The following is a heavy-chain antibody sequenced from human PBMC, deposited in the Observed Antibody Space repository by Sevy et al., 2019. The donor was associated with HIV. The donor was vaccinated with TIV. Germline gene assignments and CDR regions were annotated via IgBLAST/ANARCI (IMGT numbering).Heavy chain of an antibody. CDR3: TRHKTITIFGVVSWGMDV. CDR1: GFTFSGSA. CDR2: IRSKANSYAT. Sequence: GGSLRLSCAASGFTFSGSAMHWVRQASGKGLEWVGRIRSKANSYATAYAASVKGRFTISRDDSKNTAYLQMNSLKTEDTAVYYCTRHKTITIFGVVSWGMDVWGQGTTVTVSS. V-gene: IGHV3-73*01. J-gene: IGHJ6*02. D-gene: IGHD3-3*01.